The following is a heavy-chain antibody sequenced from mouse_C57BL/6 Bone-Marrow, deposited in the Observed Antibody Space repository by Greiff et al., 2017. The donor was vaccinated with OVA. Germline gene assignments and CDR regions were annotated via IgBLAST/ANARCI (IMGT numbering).Heavy chain of an antibody. V-gene: IGHV1-85*01. CDR2: IYPRDGST. D-gene: IGHD1-1*01. Sequence: VKVVESGPELVKPGASVKLSCKASGYTFTSYDINWVKQRPGQGLEWIGWIYPRDGSTKYNEKFKGKATLTVDTSPSTAYMELHSLTSEDSAVYFGARGPYYGSSHWYFDVWGTGTTVTVSS. CDR3: ARGPYYGSSHWYFDV. J-gene: IGHJ1*03. CDR1: GYTFTSYD.